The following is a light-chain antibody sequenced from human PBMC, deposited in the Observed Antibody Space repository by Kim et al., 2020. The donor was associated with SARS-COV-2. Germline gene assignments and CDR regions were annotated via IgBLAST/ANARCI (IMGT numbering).Light chain of an antibody. V-gene: IGKV3-11*01. J-gene: IGKJ2*03. CDR3: QHRRNWPPRG. CDR2: DAT. Sequence: LHPGIRAPRSCRARQSVRSYLAWYQHKPGQAPRLLLYDATNRAPGIPARFSGSGYGTDFTLTISSLEPEEFAVYYCQHRRNWPPRGFGQGTKLEIK. CDR1: QSVRSY.